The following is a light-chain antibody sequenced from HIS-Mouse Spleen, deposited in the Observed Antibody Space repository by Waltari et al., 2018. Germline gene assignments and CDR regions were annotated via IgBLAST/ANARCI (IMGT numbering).Light chain of an antibody. Sequence: EIVMTQSPATLSVSPGERATLSCRASQRVSSNLAWYQQKPGQAPRLLTYGASTRATCIPARFSGGGSGTEFTLTISSMQSEDFAVYYCQQYNNWPRWTFGQGTKVEIK. V-gene: IGKV3-15*01. CDR2: GAS. CDR3: QQYNNWPRWT. J-gene: IGKJ1*01. CDR1: QRVSSN.